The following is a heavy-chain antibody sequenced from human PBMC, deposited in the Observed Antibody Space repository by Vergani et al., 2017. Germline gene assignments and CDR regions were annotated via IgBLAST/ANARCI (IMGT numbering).Heavy chain of an antibody. Sequence: QVQLVQSGAEVKKPGASVKVSCKASGYTFTGYYMHWVRQAPGQGLEWMGWINPNSGGTNYAQKFQGRVTMTRDTSISTAYMELSRLRSEDTAVYYCARFFGAVTMDDYYYMDVWGKGTTVTVSS. J-gene: IGHJ6*03. V-gene: IGHV1-2*02. CDR2: INPNSGGT. CDR1: GYTFTGYY. D-gene: IGHD4-17*01. CDR3: ARFFGAVTMDDYYYMDV.